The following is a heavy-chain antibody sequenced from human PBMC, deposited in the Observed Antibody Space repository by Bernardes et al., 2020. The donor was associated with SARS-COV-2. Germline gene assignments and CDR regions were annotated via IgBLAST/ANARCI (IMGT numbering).Heavy chain of an antibody. CDR2: IKRDGSET. CDR3: ARSAGMDV. CDR1: GFMFSQDW. J-gene: IGHJ6*02. Sequence: GGSLRLSCAGSGFMFSQDWMSWVRQVPGKGLEWVANIKRDGSETYYVDSVKGRFTISRDNAKNLVFLQMNSLRAEDTAIFYCARSAGMDVWGQGTMVTVSS. V-gene: IGHV3-7*03.